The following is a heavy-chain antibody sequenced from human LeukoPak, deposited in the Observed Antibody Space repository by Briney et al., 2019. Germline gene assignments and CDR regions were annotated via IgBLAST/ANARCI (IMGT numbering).Heavy chain of an antibody. V-gene: IGHV3-30*18. CDR1: GFSFISYG. D-gene: IGHD4-17*01. CDR2: ISDDGRNK. Sequence: PGGSLRLSCAASGFSFISYGMHWVRQAPGKGLEGVGVISDDGRNKKYADSVQGRFTISRDNSKDTLYLQMNSLRDEDTAVYYCAKRPSDYGDYVTYFDYWGQGTLVTVSS. J-gene: IGHJ4*02. CDR3: AKRPSDYGDYVTYFDY.